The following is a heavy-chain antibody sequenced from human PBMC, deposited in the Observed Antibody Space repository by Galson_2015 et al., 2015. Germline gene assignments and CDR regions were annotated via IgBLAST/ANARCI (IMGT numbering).Heavy chain of an antibody. J-gene: IGHJ6*02. D-gene: IGHD1-26*01. V-gene: IGHV4-59*01. Sequence: IRQPPGKGLEWIGYIYYSGSTNYNPSLKSRVTISVDTSKNQFSLKLSSVTAADTAVYYCARVVGAPYYYYYGMDVWGQGTTVTVSS. CDR2: IYYSGST. CDR3: ARVVGAPYYYYYGMDV.